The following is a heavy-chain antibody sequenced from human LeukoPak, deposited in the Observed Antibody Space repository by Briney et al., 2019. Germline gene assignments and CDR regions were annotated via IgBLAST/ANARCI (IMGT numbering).Heavy chain of an antibody. CDR2: ISGTGDNT. V-gene: IGHV3-23*01. CDR1: GFTFSGFA. J-gene: IGHJ6*03. CDR3: AKMKGHPLPKYYMDV. Sequence: GGSLRLSCAASGFTFSGFARSWVRRTPGKGLEWVSGISGTGDNTLYADSVKGRFTISRDNSKNTLYLEMNSLRAADTAIYYCAKMKGHPLPKYYMDVWGQGTTVTVS.